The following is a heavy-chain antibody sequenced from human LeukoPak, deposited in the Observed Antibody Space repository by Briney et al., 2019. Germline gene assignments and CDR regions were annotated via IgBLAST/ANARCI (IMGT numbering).Heavy chain of an antibody. CDR3: ARVSRAVAALVWYNWFDP. CDR1: GGSISSGGYY. V-gene: IGHV4-31*03. Sequence: SETLSLTCTVSGGSISSGGYYWSWIRQHPGKGLEWIGYIYYSGSTYYNPSLKSRVTISVDTSKNQFSLKLSSVTAADTAVYYCARVSRAVAALVWYNWFDPWGQGTLVTVSS. D-gene: IGHD6-13*01. J-gene: IGHJ5*02. CDR2: IYYSGST.